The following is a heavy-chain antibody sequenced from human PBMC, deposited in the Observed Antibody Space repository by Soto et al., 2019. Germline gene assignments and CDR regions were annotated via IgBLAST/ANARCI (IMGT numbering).Heavy chain of an antibody. CDR3: AITYDTRGYYYYGIDV. D-gene: IGHD3-3*01. J-gene: IGHJ6*02. Sequence: GASVKVSCKASGGTFSSYAISWVRQAPGQGLEWMGGIIPIFGTANYAQKFQGRVTITADESTSTAYMELSSLRSEDTAVYYCAITYDTRGYYYYGIDVWSQGTTVTVSS. CDR2: IIPIFGTA. CDR1: GGTFSSYA. V-gene: IGHV1-69*13.